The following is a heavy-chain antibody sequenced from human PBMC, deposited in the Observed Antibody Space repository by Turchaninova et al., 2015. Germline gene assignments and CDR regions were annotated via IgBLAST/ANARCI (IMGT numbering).Heavy chain of an antibody. CDR2: IFPRGVT. Sequence: QVQLQESGPGLVKPSETLSLTCGVTGYSISSGYYWGWIRQPPGKGLEWIGSIFPRGVTYYNPSPKSRATISIDPSKNPFSLTLTTLTAAYTAVLYGARQVGSPVHFEYWGQGTQVTVSS. D-gene: IGHD1-26*01. V-gene: IGHV4-38-2*01. J-gene: IGHJ4*02. CDR3: ARQVGSPVHFEY. CDR1: GYSISSGYY.